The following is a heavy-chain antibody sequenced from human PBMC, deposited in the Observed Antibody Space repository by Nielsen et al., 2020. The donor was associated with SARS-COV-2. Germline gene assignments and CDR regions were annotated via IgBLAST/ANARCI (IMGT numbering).Heavy chain of an antibody. Sequence: SGTLSLTCTVSGGSISSYYWSWIRQPPGKGLEWIGYIYYSGSTNYNPSLKSRVTISVDTSKNQFSLKLSSVTAADTAVYYCARLGSSGWYNWFDPWGQGTLVTVSS. J-gene: IGHJ5*02. D-gene: IGHD6-19*01. CDR1: GGSISSYY. CDR3: ARLGSSGWYNWFDP. V-gene: IGHV4-59*08. CDR2: IYYSGST.